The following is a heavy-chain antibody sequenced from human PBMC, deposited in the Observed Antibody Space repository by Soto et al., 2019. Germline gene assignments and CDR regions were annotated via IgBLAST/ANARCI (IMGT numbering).Heavy chain of an antibody. V-gene: IGHV3-11*05. CDR3: ASDASRLWQPSSYGMDV. J-gene: IGHJ6*02. CDR2: ISSSDKYT. D-gene: IGHD2-21*01. CDR1: GFSLSDYY. Sequence: QVQLVESGGGLVKPGGSLRLSCAASGFSLSDYYMSWIRQAPGKGLEWVSYISSSDKYTVYADSVKGRFTISRDNAKNSLNMQMNSLRAEDTAVYYCASDASRLWQPSSYGMDVWGQGTTVAVS.